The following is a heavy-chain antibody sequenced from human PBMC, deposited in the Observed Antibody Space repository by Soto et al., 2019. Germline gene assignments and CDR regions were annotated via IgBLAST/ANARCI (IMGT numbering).Heavy chain of an antibody. J-gene: IGHJ5*02. D-gene: IGHD2-15*01. V-gene: IGHV4-31*03. CDR3: ARLGVVAATTIDP. CDR1: GGSISSGGYY. CDR2: IYYSGST. Sequence: QVQLQESGPGLVKPSQTLSLTCTVSGGSISSGGYYWSWIRQHPGKGLEWIGYIYYSGSTYYNPSLKSRVTISVDTSKNQCSLKLSSVTAADTAVYYCARLGVVAATTIDPWGQGTLVTVSS.